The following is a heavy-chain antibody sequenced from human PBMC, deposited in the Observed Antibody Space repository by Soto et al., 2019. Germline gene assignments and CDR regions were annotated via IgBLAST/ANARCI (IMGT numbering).Heavy chain of an antibody. CDR1: GFTFSSYG. D-gene: IGHD2-2*02. CDR2: IWYDGSNK. V-gene: IGHV3-33*01. J-gene: IGHJ3*02. CDR3: ARGGCSSNSCYTSRAYSDFWSGEYDAFDI. Sequence: QVQLVESGGGVVQPGRSLRLSCAASGFTFSSYGMHGVRQAPGKGLEWVAVIWYDGSNKYYADSVKGRFTISRDNSKNTLYLQMNSRRAEDKAVYYCARGGCSSNSCYTSRAYSDFWSGEYDAFDIWGQGTMVTVSS.